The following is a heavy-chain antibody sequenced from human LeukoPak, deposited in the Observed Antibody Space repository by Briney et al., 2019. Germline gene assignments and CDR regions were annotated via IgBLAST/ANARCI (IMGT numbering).Heavy chain of an antibody. CDR1: GFTFDDYG. CDR3: ARGSTYYYDSSGPDY. D-gene: IGHD3-22*01. V-gene: IGHV3-20*04. Sequence: PGGSLRLSCAASGFTFDDYGMSWVRQAPGKGLEWVSGINWNGGSTGYADSVKGRFTISRDNSKNTLYLQMNSLRAEDTAVHYCARGSTYYYDSSGPDYWGQGTLVTVSS. J-gene: IGHJ4*02. CDR2: INWNGGST.